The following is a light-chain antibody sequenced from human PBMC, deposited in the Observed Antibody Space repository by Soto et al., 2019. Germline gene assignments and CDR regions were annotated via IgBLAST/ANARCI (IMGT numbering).Light chain of an antibody. Sequence: DITITKSPSTLSASVGDRVTITCRASQSISSWLAWYQQKPGKAPKLLIYKASSLESGVPSRFSGSGSGTEFTLTISSLQPDDFATYYCQQYNSYSRTFGQRTKVDNK. CDR2: KAS. CDR1: QSISSW. J-gene: IGKJ1*01. V-gene: IGKV1-5*03. CDR3: QQYNSYSRT.